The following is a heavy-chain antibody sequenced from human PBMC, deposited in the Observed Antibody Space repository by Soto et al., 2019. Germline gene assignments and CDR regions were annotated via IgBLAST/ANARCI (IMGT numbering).Heavy chain of an antibody. CDR1: GYTFTSYY. CDR2: INPSNGNT. V-gene: IGHV1-46*01. J-gene: IGHJ4*02. Sequence: ASVKVSCKASGYTFTSYYMHWVRQAPGQGLEWMGIINPSNGNTNYAQKFQGRVTMTRDTSASTVYMELSSLRSEDTAVYYCARDVRRAAAAGTFDYWGQGTLVTVSS. D-gene: IGHD6-13*01. CDR3: ARDVRRAAAAGTFDY.